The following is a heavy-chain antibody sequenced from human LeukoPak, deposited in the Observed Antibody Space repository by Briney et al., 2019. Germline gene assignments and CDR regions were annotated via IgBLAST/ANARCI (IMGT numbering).Heavy chain of an antibody. Sequence: PSETLSLTCAVYGGSFSGYYWSWIRQPPGKGLEWIGEINHSGSTNYNPSLKSRVTIPVDTSKNQFSLKLSSVTAADTAVYYCARLRGYSGYDKPYYFDYWGQGTLVTVSS. CDR2: INHSGST. CDR3: ARLRGYSGYDKPYYFDY. V-gene: IGHV4-34*01. D-gene: IGHD5-12*01. J-gene: IGHJ4*02. CDR1: GGSFSGYY.